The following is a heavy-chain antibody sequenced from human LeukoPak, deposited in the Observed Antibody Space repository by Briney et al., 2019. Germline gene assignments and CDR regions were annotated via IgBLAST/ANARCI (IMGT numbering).Heavy chain of an antibody. J-gene: IGHJ4*02. V-gene: IGHV3-48*03. Sequence: GGSLRLSCAASGFTFSSHEMNWVRQAPGKGLEWVSYISSSGSYIYYADSVKGRFTISRDNAKNTLYLQMNSLRAEDTAVYYCARASGWYYWGQGTLVTVSS. CDR1: GFTFSSHE. CDR3: ARASGWYY. D-gene: IGHD6-19*01. CDR2: ISSSGSYI.